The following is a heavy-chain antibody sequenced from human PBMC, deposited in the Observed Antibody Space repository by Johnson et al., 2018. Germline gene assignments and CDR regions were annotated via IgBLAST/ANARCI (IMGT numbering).Heavy chain of an antibody. CDR3: AREEYSSGRAGIFPI. CDR1: GVTLSTSI. J-gene: IGHJ3*02. V-gene: IGHV3-30*03. CDR2: ISHDEITK. Sequence: VQLVESGGGVVQPGTSLRLSCGVSGVTLSTSIIHWVRQAPGKGLEWVALISHDEITKSYGDSAKDRFTIPRDTSKNTVFLQMNSLGVEDTAAYYGAREEYSSGRAGIFPIWGQGTMVTVAP. D-gene: IGHD6-19*01.